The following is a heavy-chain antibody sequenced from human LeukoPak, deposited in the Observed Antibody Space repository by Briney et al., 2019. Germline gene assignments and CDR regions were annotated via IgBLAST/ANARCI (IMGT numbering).Heavy chain of an antibody. V-gene: IGHV3-11*01. CDR1: GFTFRDYY. Sequence: PGGSLRLSCAASGFTFRDYYMSWIRQAPGKGLEWVSYISSSGSTIYYADSVKGRFTISRDNAKNTLYLQMNSLRAEDTAVYYCAKWGDYDVLTGYYDPDYWGQGTLVTVSS. J-gene: IGHJ4*02. D-gene: IGHD3-9*01. CDR2: ISSSGSTI. CDR3: AKWGDYDVLTGYYDPDY.